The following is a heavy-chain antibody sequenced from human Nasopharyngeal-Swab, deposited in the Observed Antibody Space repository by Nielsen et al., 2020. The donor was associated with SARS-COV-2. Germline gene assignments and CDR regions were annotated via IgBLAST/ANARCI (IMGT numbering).Heavy chain of an antibody. CDR3: ASEPGGMAAPGKHFDP. D-gene: IGHD6-13*01. J-gene: IGHJ5*02. CDR2: ITPSGGAT. V-gene: IGHV1-46*01. Sequence: WARQAPGQGLEWMGVITPSGGATNYARKFRGRVTMTRDPSTSTVYLDLSSLKSEDTAVYFCASEPGGMAAPGKHFDPWGQGTLVTVSS.